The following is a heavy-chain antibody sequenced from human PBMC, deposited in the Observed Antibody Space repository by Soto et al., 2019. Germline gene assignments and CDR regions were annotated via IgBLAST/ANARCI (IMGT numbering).Heavy chain of an antibody. V-gene: IGHV3-30*18. CDR2: ISYDGSNK. D-gene: IGHD2-2*01. J-gene: IGHJ6*02. CDR1: GFTFSSYG. CDR3: AKDLRCSSTSCLRYYYYGMDV. Sequence: GGSLRLSCAASGFTFSSYGMHWVRQAPGKGLEWVAVISYDGSNKYHADSVKGRFTISRDNSKNTLYLQMNSLRAEDTAVYYCAKDLRCSSTSCLRYYYYGMDVWGQGTTVTVSS.